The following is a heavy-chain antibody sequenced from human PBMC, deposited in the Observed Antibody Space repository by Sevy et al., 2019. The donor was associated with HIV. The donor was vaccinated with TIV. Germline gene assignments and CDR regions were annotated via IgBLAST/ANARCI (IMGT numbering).Heavy chain of an antibody. J-gene: IGHJ6*02. Sequence: ASVKVSCKASGDTFSTYDINWVRQAPGQGLEWMGWMSPKSGSTGFAQKFQDRITMTRDTSINTAYMELSSLSSEDTAVYYCASGGSGDVWNYGYYYDGMDVWGQGTTVTVSS. CDR1: GDTFSTYD. D-gene: IGHD3-3*01. V-gene: IGHV1-8*02. CDR3: ASGGSGDVWNYGYYYDGMDV. CDR2: MSPKSGST.